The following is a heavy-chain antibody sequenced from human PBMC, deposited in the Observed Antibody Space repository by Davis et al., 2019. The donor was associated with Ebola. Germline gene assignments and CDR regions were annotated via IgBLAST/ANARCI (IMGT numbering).Heavy chain of an antibody. CDR3: AREENVVVTATNYYYYGMDV. CDR2: INPHNGNT. CDR1: GYSFSSYG. D-gene: IGHD2-21*02. J-gene: IGHJ6*04. V-gene: IGHV1-18*01. Sequence: ASVKVSCKASGYSFSSYGFTWVRQAPGQGLEWMGWINPHNGNTNYAQNVQGRVTMTTDTSTSTAYMEVGSLRSDDTAVYYCAREENVVVTATNYYYYGMDVWGKGTTVTVSS.